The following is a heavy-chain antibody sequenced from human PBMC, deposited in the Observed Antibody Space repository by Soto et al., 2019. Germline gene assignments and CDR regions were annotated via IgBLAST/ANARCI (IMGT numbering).Heavy chain of an antibody. CDR1: GYTLTGLS. V-gene: IGHV1-24*01. CDR2: FDPEDGET. J-gene: IGHJ6*02. CDR3: ATGSYGDYVGAYYYYGMDV. D-gene: IGHD4-17*01. Sequence: ASVKVSCKVSGYTLTGLSMHWVRQAPGKGLEWMGGFDPEDGETIYAQKFQGRVTMTEDTSTDTAYMELSSLRSEDTAVYYCATGSYGDYVGAYYYYGMDVWGQGTTVTVSS.